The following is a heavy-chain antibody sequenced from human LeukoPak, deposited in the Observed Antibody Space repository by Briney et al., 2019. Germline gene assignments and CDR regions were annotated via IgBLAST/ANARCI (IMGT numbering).Heavy chain of an antibody. CDR1: GFTFDDYA. D-gene: IGHD2-15*01. V-gene: IGHV3-9*01. CDR3: ASTFPYCGGGSCAL. Sequence: GGSLRLSCAASGFTFDDYAMHWVRQAPGKGLEWVSGISWNSGSIGYADSVKGRFTISRDNAKNSLYLQMNSLRAEDTAIYYCASTFPYCGGGSCALGGQGTLVTVSS. CDR2: ISWNSGSI. J-gene: IGHJ4*02.